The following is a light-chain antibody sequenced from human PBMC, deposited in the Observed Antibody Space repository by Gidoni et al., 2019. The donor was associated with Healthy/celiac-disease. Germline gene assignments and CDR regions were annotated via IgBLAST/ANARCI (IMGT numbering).Light chain of an antibody. J-gene: IGLJ2*01. V-gene: IGLV1-36*01. CDR2: YDD. Sequence: QSVLTQPPSVSEAPRQRVTISCSGSSSNIGNNAVNWYQQLPGKAPKLLIYYDDLLPSGVSDRCSGSKSGTSASLAISGFQSEDEADYYCAAWDDSLNGPVFGGGTKLTVL. CDR3: AAWDDSLNGPV. CDR1: SSNIGNNA.